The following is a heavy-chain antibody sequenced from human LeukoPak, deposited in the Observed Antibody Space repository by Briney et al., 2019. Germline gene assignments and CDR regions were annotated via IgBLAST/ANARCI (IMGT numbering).Heavy chain of an antibody. CDR3: ARDATYYDFWSGYQTYYYYYYYMDV. J-gene: IGHJ6*03. CDR1: GFTFSSYW. CDR2: IKQDGSEK. Sequence: GGSLRLSCAASGFTFSSYWMSWVRQAPGKGLEWVANIKQDGSEKYYVDSVKGRFTISRDNAKNSLYLQMNSLRAEDTAVYYCARDATYYDFWSGYQTYYYYYYYMDVWGKGTTVTVSS. D-gene: IGHD3-3*01. V-gene: IGHV3-7*01.